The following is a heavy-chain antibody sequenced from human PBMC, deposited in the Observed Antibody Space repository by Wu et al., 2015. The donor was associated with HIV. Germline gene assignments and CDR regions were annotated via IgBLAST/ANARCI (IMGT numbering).Heavy chain of an antibody. CDR1: GYTFTSYG. V-gene: IGHV1-18*01. D-gene: IGHD2-15*01. CDR2: ISAYNGNT. Sequence: QVQLVQSGAEVKKPGASVKVSCKASGYTFTSYGISWVRQAPGQGLEWTGWISAYNGNTNYAQKLQGRVTMTRNTSISTAYMELSSLRSEDTAVYYCARDYCSGGSCYHLDYWGQGTLVHRLL. CDR3: ARDYCSGGSCYHLDY. J-gene: IGHJ4*02.